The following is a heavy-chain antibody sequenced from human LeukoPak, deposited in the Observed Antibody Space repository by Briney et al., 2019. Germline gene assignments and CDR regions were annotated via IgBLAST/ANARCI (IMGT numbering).Heavy chain of an antibody. J-gene: IGHJ4*02. CDR2: FSGSGGST. CDR3: AKDAPCSGGSCYPPPFDY. V-gene: IGHV3-23*01. D-gene: IGHD2-15*01. CDR1: GFTFSSYA. Sequence: GGSLRLSCAASGFTFSSYAMSWVRQAPGKGLEWVSAFSGSGGSTYYADSVKGRFTISRDNSKNTLYLQMNSLRAEETAVYYCAKDAPCSGGSCYPPPFDYWGQGTLVTVSS.